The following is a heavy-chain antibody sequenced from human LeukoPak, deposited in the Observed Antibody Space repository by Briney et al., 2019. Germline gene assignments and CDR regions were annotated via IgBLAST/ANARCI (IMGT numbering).Heavy chain of an antibody. J-gene: IGHJ4*02. D-gene: IGHD6-19*01. CDR2: ISGYNGHT. CDR1: GYTFTSYG. CDR3: ARGPGIAVAGVFDY. V-gene: IGHV1-18*04. Sequence: GASVKVSCKASGYTFTSYGINWVRQAPGQGLEWMVWISGYNGHTNYVRKMQGRVTMTTDTSTNTAYMELRSLRSDDTAVYYCARGPGIAVAGVFDYWGQGSLVTVSS.